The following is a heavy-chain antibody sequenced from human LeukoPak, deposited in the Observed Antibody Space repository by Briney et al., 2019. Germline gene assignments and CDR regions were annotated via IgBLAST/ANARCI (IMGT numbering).Heavy chain of an antibody. Sequence: GGSLRPSCAASGFTFSSYSMNWVRQAPGKGLEWVSSISSSSSYIYYADSVKGRFTISRDNAKNSLYLQMNSLRAEDTAVYYCARDLSVTYGDYGRYFDYWGQGTLVTVSS. CDR2: ISSSSSYI. CDR3: ARDLSVTYGDYGRYFDY. CDR1: GFTFSSYS. V-gene: IGHV3-21*01. J-gene: IGHJ4*02. D-gene: IGHD4-17*01.